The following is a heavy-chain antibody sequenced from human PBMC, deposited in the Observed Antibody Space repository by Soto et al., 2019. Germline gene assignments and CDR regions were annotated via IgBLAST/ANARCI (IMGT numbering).Heavy chain of an antibody. Sequence: QTLALTCXIFGDSVPSNSAAWNWIPQPPSRGLEWVGRKYYRSQWYDDYAVSVKSRITINPDTSENQFSLHLNSVTPEDTAVCYCARGGLKDGYNYYFDYWGQGTLVTVSS. V-gene: IGHV6-1*01. CDR3: ARGGLKDGYNYYFDY. D-gene: IGHD1-1*01. CDR2: KYYRSQWYD. CDR1: GDSVPSNSAA. J-gene: IGHJ4*02.